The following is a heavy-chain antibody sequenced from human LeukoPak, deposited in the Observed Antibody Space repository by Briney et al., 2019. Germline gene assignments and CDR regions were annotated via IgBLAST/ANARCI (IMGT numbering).Heavy chain of an antibody. CDR3: AIGLDYVWGSYRPFDY. J-gene: IGHJ4*02. Sequence: PGGSLRLSCAASGFAFSSYAMSWCRQAPAKRLEWVSAISGSGGSTYYADSVKGRFTISRDNSKNTLYLKLNTLSAADTAVYYCAIGLDYVWGSYRPFDYGGQGTLVTVSS. D-gene: IGHD3-16*02. V-gene: IGHV3-23*01. CDR2: ISGSGGST. CDR1: GFAFSSYA.